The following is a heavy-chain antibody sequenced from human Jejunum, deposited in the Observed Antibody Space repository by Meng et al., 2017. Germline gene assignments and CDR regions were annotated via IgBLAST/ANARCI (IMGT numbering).Heavy chain of an antibody. CDR3: ARASVGNCGGDCYSPHWFDP. CDR1: GGSLGGYY. CDR2: SYHTGSS. D-gene: IGHD2-21*02. Sequence: QVQLQESGPGVVKPSETLSLTCTVSGGSLGGYYWSWLRQPPGKGLEWIGHSYHTGSSNYNPSLESRVTISVDRSKNQFSLKLTSVTAADTAVYYCARASVGNCGGDCYSPHWFDPWGQGTLVTVSS. V-gene: IGHV4-59*12. J-gene: IGHJ5*02.